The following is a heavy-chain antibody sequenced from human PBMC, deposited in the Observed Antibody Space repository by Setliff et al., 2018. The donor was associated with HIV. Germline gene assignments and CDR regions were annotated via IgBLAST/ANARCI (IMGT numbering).Heavy chain of an antibody. CDR1: GYSFTSYG. J-gene: IGHJ4*02. CDR2: ISGYNGKT. D-gene: IGHD2-21*01. CDR3: ARDRTFRTTRVFDY. Sequence: ASVKVSCKASGYSFTSYGISWVRQAPGQGLEWMGWISGYNGKTNHIQKFQGRVTMTTDTSTNTAHLEVRSLRSDDTAVYYCARDRTFRTTRVFDYWGQGTLVTVSS. V-gene: IGHV1-18*01.